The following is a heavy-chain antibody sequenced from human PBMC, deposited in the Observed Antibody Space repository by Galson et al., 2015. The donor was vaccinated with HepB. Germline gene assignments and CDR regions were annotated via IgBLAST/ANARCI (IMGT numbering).Heavy chain of an antibody. CDR3: AKAPLPHSSGWYYFDY. CDR1: GVTFDDGG. Sequence: LRLSCAASGVTFDDGGVQWVQQAPGGGVEWVSGIGWHSGSIGYADSVKGLFTISRENAKNSLYLQMNSLRAEDTALYYCAKAPLPHSSGWYYFDYWGQGTLVTVSS. CDR2: IGWHSGSI. D-gene: IGHD6-19*01. J-gene: IGHJ4*02. V-gene: IGHV3-9*01.